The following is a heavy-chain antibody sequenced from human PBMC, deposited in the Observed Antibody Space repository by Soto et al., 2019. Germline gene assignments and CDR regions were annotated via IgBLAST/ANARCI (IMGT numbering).Heavy chain of an antibody. CDR3: ARDRNTLYAFDI. CDR2: IYSGGST. D-gene: IGHD1-1*01. Sequence: EVQLVESGGGLVQPGGSLRLSCAASGFTVSSNYMSWVRQAPGKGLEWVSVIYSGGSTYYADSVKGRFTISRDNSKNTLYLQMNSLSAEDTAVYYCARDRNTLYAFDIWGQGTMVTVSS. J-gene: IGHJ3*02. V-gene: IGHV3-66*01. CDR1: GFTVSSNY.